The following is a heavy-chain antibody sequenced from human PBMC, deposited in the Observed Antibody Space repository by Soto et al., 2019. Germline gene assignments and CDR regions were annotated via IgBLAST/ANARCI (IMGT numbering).Heavy chain of an antibody. CDR1: GYNFTSYG. V-gene: IGHV1-18*01. CDR2: ISPHNDRT. J-gene: IGHJ3*02. CDR3: ARDLYYSSGRYFDHDAFDI. D-gene: IGHD6-19*01. Sequence: QVQLVQSGADGKKPGASVKVSCKASGYNFTSYGISWVRQAPGQGLEWMGWISPHNDRTKYARRFQDRVTMTTETPTSTVYMELGSLRSDDPAVYYCARDLYYSSGRYFDHDAFDIWGQGTVVTVSS.